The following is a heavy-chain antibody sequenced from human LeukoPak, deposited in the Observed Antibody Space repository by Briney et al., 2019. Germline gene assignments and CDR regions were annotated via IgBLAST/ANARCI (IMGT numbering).Heavy chain of an antibody. CDR2: INTDGSIT. J-gene: IGHJ1*01. CDR1: GFTFSTYW. CDR3: ARVPPSVGEATSEYFQD. D-gene: IGHD1-26*01. Sequence: PGGSLRLSFAASGFTFSTYWMHWVRQAPGKGLLWVSRINTDGSITNYADSVKGRFTISRDNAKNTLYLQMNSLRSEDTAVYYCARVPPSVGEATSEYFQDWGQGTLVTVSS. V-gene: IGHV3-74*01.